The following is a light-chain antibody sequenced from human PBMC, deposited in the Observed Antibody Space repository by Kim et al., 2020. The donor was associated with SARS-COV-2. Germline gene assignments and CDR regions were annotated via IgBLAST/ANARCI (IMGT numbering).Light chain of an antibody. CDR2: DVS. Sequence: QSFAVSCPGTSSGVGGYKYVSWYQQHPGKAPKGMIYDVSNRPSGVSNRFSASKSGNTASLTISGLQAEDEADYYCSSYTSSSTYYVFGTGTKVTVL. CDR1: SSGVGGYKY. J-gene: IGLJ1*01. CDR3: SSYTSSSTYYV. V-gene: IGLV2-14*03.